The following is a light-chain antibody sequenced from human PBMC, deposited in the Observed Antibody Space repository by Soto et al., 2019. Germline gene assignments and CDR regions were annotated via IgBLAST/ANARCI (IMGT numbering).Light chain of an antibody. CDR3: LSYYNSLSGVYV. Sequence: QSVLTQPPSVSGAPGQRVTISCTGSNSNIGLGYDVHWYQQVPGRAPKLLIYGNTKRPPGVPDRFSGSKSGTSASLVVTGLLEEGDADYYCLSYYNSLSGVYVFGTGTKLTVL. CDR1: NSNIGLGYD. V-gene: IGLV1-40*01. CDR2: GNT. J-gene: IGLJ1*01.